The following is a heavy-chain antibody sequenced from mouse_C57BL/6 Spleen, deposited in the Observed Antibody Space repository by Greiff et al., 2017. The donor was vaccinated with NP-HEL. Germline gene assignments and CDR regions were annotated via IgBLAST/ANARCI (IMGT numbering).Heavy chain of an antibody. D-gene: IGHD2-4*01. J-gene: IGHJ4*01. Sequence: VQLQPPGAELVKPGASVKVSCKASGYTFTSYWMHWVKQRPGQGLEWIGRIPPSDSDTNYNQKFKGKATLTVDKSASTAYMQLSSLTSEDSAVYYCAIENYDYDGYAMDYWGQGTSVTVSS. CDR3: AIENYDYDGYAMDY. V-gene: IGHV1-74*01. CDR1: GYTFTSYW. CDR2: IPPSDSDT.